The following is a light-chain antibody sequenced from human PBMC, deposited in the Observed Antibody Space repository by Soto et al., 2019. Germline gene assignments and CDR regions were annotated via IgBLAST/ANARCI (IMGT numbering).Light chain of an antibody. CDR2: GAS. Sequence: EIVMTQSPATLSVSPGERATLSCRATQGIGTNLAWYQQRPGQAPRLLIYGASTRATGIPARFSGSASGTEFTLTIPSLQSEDFAVYYCQQYNYWPITVGQGTRLEIK. CDR1: QGIGTN. CDR3: QQYNYWPIT. J-gene: IGKJ5*01. V-gene: IGKV3D-15*01.